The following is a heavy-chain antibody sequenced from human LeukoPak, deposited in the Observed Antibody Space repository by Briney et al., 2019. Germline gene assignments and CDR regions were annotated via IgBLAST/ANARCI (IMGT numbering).Heavy chain of an antibody. CDR1: GFTFSSYG. CDR2: ISYDGSNK. D-gene: IGHD3-9*01. J-gene: IGHJ4*02. V-gene: IGHV3-30*18. CDR3: AKGDVTGYYYGAFDY. Sequence: PGGSLRLSCAASGFTFSSYGMRWVRQAPGKGLEWVAVISYDGSNKYYADSVKGRFTISRDNSKNTLYLQMNSLRAEDTAVYYCAKGDVTGYYYGAFDYWGQGTLVTVSS.